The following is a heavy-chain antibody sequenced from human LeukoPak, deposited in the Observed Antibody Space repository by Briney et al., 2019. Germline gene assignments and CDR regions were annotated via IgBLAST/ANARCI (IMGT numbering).Heavy chain of an antibody. CDR1: GYTFTSYG. D-gene: IGHD2-15*01. V-gene: IGHV1-18*01. CDR2: ISTYNGNT. Sequence: ASVKVSCKASGYTFTSYGISWVRQAPGQGLEWMGWISTYNGNTHSVQKLQGRATMTTDPSTSTAYMELKSLRSDDTAVYYCARTQGPFCSGGNCYKIDYWGQGTLVTVSS. J-gene: IGHJ4*02. CDR3: ARTQGPFCSGGNCYKIDY.